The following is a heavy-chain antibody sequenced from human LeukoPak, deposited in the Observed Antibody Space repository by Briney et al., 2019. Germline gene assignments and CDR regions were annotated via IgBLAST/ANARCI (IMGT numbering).Heavy chain of an antibody. CDR2: ISFTGNTI. V-gene: IGHV3-48*03. D-gene: IGHD5-18*01. Sequence: GGSLRLSCAASGFTFSDYEMNWVRQAPGKGLEWVSYISFTGNTIKYADSVKGRFTISRDNAKTSLYLQMNSLRAEDTAVYYCARDLSGVTGYTYGRGIDYWGQGTLVTVSS. CDR3: ARDLSGVTGYTYGRGIDY. J-gene: IGHJ4*02. CDR1: GFTFSDYE.